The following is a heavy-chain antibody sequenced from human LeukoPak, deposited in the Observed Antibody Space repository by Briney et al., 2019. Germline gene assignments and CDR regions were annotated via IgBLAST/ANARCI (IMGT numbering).Heavy chain of an antibody. CDR3: ARDGEMGTIENYFDY. J-gene: IGHJ4*02. V-gene: IGHV4-4*02. D-gene: IGHD5-24*01. CDR2: IYHSGNT. Sequence: PSGTLSLTCAVSDASFTDSNWWTWVRQPPGRGLEWIGEIYHSGNTNYNPSLKSRVTISGDKSKNQFSLNLTSVTAADTAVYYCARDGEMGTIENYFDYWGQGTLVTVSS. CDR1: DASFTDSNW.